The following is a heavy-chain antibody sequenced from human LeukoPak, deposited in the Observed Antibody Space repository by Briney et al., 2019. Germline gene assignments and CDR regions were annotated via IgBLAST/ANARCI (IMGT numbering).Heavy chain of an antibody. CDR2: IYTSGST. J-gene: IGHJ6*03. Sequence: PSETLSLTCTVSGGSISSYYWSWIRQPAGKGLEWIGRIYTSGSTNYNPSLKSRVTMSVDTSKNQFSLRLSSVTAADTAVYYCARQGGDGSGSYYYYYYYMDVWGKGTTVTISS. CDR1: GGSISSYY. CDR3: ARQGGDGSGSYYYYYYYMDV. V-gene: IGHV4-4*07. D-gene: IGHD3-10*01.